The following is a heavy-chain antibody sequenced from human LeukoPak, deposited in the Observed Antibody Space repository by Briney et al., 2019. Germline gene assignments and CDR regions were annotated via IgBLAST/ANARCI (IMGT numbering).Heavy chain of an antibody. CDR2: IKSDGSAT. D-gene: IGHD2-2*03. V-gene: IGHV3-74*01. CDR3: AMDINGDLFHV. J-gene: IGHJ4*02. Sequence: PGRFLRLSWAGYELSLSSYWMHWVSQPPGKGLEWVSSIKSDGSATAYAYSVKGRFSMSTDSAKYTASLHMNSLRVEDTAMYYCAMDINGDLFHVWGQGTPVTVSS. CDR1: ELSLSSYW.